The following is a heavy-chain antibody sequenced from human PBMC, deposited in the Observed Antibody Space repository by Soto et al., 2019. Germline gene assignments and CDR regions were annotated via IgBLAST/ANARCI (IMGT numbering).Heavy chain of an antibody. V-gene: IGHV5-10-1*01. Sequence: PGESLKISCKGSGYSFTSYWISWVRQMPGKGLEWMGRIDPSDSYTNYSPSFQGHVTISADKSISTAYLQWSSLKASDTAMYYCASSYCSSTSCPSPGYYYYGMDVWGQGTTVTVSS. CDR3: ASSYCSSTSCPSPGYYYYGMDV. D-gene: IGHD2-2*01. J-gene: IGHJ6*02. CDR1: GYSFTSYW. CDR2: IDPSDSYT.